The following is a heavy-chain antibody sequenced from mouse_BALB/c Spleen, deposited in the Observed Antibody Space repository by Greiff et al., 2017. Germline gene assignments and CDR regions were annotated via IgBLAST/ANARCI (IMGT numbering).Heavy chain of an antibody. D-gene: IGHD3-1*01. CDR2: IDPENGNT. CDR1: GFNIKDYY. V-gene: IGHV14-1*02. CDR3: AYSSGFFDY. Sequence: VQLKESGAELVRPGALVKLSCKASGFNIKDYYMHWVKQRPEQGLEWIGWIDPENGNTIYDPKFQGKASITADTSSNTAYLQLSSLTSEDTAVYYCAYSSGFFDYWGQGTTLTVSS. J-gene: IGHJ2*01.